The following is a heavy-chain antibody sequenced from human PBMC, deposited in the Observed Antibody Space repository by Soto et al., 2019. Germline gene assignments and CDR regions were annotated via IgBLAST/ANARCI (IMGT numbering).Heavy chain of an antibody. J-gene: IGHJ4*02. CDR2: IIPMFEKS. V-gene: IGHV1-69*13. CDR3: ARVSDPTRNYYSDS. CDR1: GGTFSSYA. Sequence: GASVKVSCKSSGGTFSSYAISWVRQAPGQGLEWMGGIIPMFEKSSYAQKFQGRVTITADESTSTAYMELRRLRSEDTAVFYCARVSDPTRNYYSDSWGQGTLVTSPQ. D-gene: IGHD3-10*01.